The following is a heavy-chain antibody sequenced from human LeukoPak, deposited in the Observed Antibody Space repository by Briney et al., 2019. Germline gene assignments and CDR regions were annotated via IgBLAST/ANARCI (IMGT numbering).Heavy chain of an antibody. D-gene: IGHD3-16*01. CDR1: GDTVSNNNAA. CDR2: TYYRSKAYT. V-gene: IGHV6-1*01. CDR3: ASSSLRGSDAFDI. Sequence: SQTLSLTCALSGDTVSNNNAAWHWIRQSPSRGLEWLVRTYYRSKAYTDYGVSVSSRITINPDASKNQFSLQLTSVTPEDTAVYYCASSSLRGSDAFDIWGQGTMVTVSS. J-gene: IGHJ3*02.